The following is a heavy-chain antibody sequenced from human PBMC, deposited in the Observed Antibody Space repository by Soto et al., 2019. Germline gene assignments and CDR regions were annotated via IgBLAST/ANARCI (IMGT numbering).Heavy chain of an antibody. CDR2: INAGNGNT. D-gene: IGHD3-3*01. J-gene: IGHJ4*02. V-gene: IGHV1-3*05. Sequence: QVQLVQSGAEEKKPGASVKVSCKASGYTFTSYAMHWVRQAPGQRLEWMGWINAGNGNTKYSQKFQGRVTITRDTSASTAYMELSSLRSEDTAVYYCARTYYDVWSGYYGMGYWGQGTLVTVSS. CDR3: ARTYYDVWSGYYGMGY. CDR1: GYTFTSYA.